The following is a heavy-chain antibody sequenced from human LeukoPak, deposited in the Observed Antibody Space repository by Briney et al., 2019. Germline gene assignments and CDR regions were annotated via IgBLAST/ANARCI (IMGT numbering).Heavy chain of an antibody. CDR3: AVSGNGTFDY. Sequence: ASVKVSCKASGYTFTGYYIHWVRQAPGQGLEWRGWMNPDSGGTNYAQRFQGRVTMTRDTSISAAYMELSRLRSDDTAVYYCAVSGNGTFDYWGQGPLVTVSS. J-gene: IGHJ4*02. CDR1: GYTFTGYY. V-gene: IGHV1-2*02. D-gene: IGHD4-23*01. CDR2: MNPDSGGT.